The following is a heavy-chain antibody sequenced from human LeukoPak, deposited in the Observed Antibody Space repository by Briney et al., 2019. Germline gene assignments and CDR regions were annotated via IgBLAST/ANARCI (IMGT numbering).Heavy chain of an antibody. CDR3: ARDRYNWNLRRSNWFDS. V-gene: IGHV7-4-1*02. CDR1: GYTFTKYA. CDR2: INTNTGNP. Sequence: GASVTVSYKACGYTFTKYAMNWVRQAPGQGREGMGWINTNTGNPTYAQGFPGRVVFSLDTSVSTAYLQISSLKAEDTAVYYCARDRYNWNLRRSNWFDSWGQGTLVTVSS. D-gene: IGHD1-7*01. J-gene: IGHJ5*01.